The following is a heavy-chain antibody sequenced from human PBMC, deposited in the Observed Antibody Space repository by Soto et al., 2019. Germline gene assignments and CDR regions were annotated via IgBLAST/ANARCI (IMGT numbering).Heavy chain of an antibody. J-gene: IGHJ4*02. CDR2: ISYDGSDR. CDR3: ARDIPGSLGY. Sequence: QVQLVESGGGVVQSGRSLRLSCAASGFTFSSYALHWVRQAPGKGLEWVALISYDGSDRYYADSVKGRFTISRDNSKNTLYLQKNSLRAEDTAVYYCARDIPGSLGYWGQGTLVTVSS. CDR1: GFTFSSYA. D-gene: IGHD2-15*01. V-gene: IGHV3-30-3*01.